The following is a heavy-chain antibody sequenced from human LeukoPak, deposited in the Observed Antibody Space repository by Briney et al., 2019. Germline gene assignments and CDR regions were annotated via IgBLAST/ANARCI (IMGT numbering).Heavy chain of an antibody. D-gene: IGHD6-19*01. V-gene: IGHV4-4*07. J-gene: IGHJ4*02. Sequence: PSETLSLTCTVSGGSISTYSWTWVRQSPGKGLEWIGSVFTTTTNYSPALRSRVAISVHTSKNQFSLRLESVTTADTAVYYCARDTTVASGMQFWGQGALVTVSS. CDR1: GGSISTYS. CDR3: ARDTTVASGMQF. CDR2: VFTTTT.